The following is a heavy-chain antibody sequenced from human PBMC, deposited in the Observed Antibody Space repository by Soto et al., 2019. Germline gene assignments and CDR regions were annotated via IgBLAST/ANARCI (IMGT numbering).Heavy chain of an antibody. V-gene: IGHV4-4*07. CDR3: AXGSLPYYYDSSLDAFDI. D-gene: IGHD3-22*01. Sequence: SETLSLTCTVSGGSISSYYWSWIRQPAGKGLEWIGRIYTSGSTNYNPSLKSRVTMSVDTSKNQFSLKLSSVTAADTAVYYCAXGSLPYYYDSSLDAFDIWGQGTMVTVSS. J-gene: IGHJ3*02. CDR1: GGSISSYY. CDR2: IYTSGST.